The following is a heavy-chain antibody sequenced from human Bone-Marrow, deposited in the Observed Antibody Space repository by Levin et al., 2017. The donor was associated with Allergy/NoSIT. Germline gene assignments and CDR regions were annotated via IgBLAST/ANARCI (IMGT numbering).Heavy chain of an antibody. CDR2: ASATETT. V-gene: IGHV4-4*07. J-gene: IGHJ4*02. Sequence: SQTLSLTCTVSGDSITKYYWSWIRQSAGKGLQWIGRASATETTYYNPSLQSRLTMSVDTSKNQFSLEVTSVTAADTAVYYCARDPLLIDGYQTWDYYFDVWGKGTLVTVSS. CDR3: ARDPLLIDGYQTWDYYFDV. D-gene: IGHD5-24*01. CDR1: GDSITKYY.